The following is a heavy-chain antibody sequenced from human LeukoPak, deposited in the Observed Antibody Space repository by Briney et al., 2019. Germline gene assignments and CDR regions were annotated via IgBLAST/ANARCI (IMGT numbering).Heavy chain of an antibody. V-gene: IGHV3-23*01. CDR2: ISGSGGST. D-gene: IGHD4-17*01. CDR1: GFTFSSYA. CDR3: AYGDFVRTQNYFDY. J-gene: IGHJ4*02. Sequence: PGGSLRLSCAASGFTFSSYAMSWVRQAPGKGLEWVSSISGSGGSTSYADSVQGRFTISRDNSKNTLYLQMNSLRVEDTAVYYCAYGDFVRTQNYFDYWGQGTLVTVSS.